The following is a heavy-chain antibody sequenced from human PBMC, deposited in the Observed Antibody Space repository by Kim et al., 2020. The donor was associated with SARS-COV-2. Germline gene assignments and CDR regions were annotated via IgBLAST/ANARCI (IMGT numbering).Heavy chain of an antibody. J-gene: IGHJ4*02. CDR2: IYYSGST. D-gene: IGHD4-17*01. CDR1: GGSISTRSYS. V-gene: IGHV4-39*01. CDR3: VRLETTVTLANFDY. Sequence: SETLSLTCTVSGGSISTRSYSWGWIRQPPGKGLEWIGTIYYSGSTYYNPSLKSRVTISVDTSKNQFSLKLSSVTAADTAVYYCVRLETTVTLANFDYWGQGTQVTVSS.